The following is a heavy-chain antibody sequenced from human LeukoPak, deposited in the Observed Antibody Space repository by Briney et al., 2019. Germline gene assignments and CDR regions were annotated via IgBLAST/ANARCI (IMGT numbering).Heavy chain of an antibody. D-gene: IGHD1-26*01. CDR2: ISYDGSNK. Sequence: GGFLRLSCAASGFTFSSYAMHWVRQAPGKGLEWVAVISYDGSNKYYADSVKGRFTISRDISKNTLYLQMNSLRAEDTAVYYCASYEGEGEWELLPLFDYWGQGTLVTVSS. CDR1: GFTFSSYA. CDR3: ASYEGEGEWELLPLFDY. J-gene: IGHJ4*02. V-gene: IGHV3-30-3*01.